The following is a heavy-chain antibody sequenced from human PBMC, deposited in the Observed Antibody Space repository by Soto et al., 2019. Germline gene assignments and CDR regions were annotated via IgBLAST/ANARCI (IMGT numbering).Heavy chain of an antibody. CDR2: ISSTTNYI. V-gene: IGHV3-21*06. J-gene: IGHJ4*02. CDR3: ARESEDLSSNLDY. Sequence: GGSLRLSCAASGFTFTRYSMNWVRQAPGKGLEWVASISSTTNYIYYGESLKGRLTISRDNAKNSMYLQMNTLRAEDTAVYYCARESEDLSSNLDYWGQGALVTVSS. CDR1: GFTFTRYS.